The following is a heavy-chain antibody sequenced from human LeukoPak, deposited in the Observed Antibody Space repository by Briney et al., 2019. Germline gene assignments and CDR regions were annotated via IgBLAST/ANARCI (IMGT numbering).Heavy chain of an antibody. CDR3: AKGRRLFGKAAFES. D-gene: IGHD3-10*01. V-gene: IGHV4-59*01. J-gene: IGHJ5*01. Sequence: ETLSLTCTISGGSFSSYYWNWIRQSSEKGLEWIGYIYYSGTTNYNPSLQSRVTISVDTSNKQFSLRLRSVTAADTAVYYCAKGRRLFGKAAFESWGQGTLVTVSP. CDR2: IYYSGTT. CDR1: GGSFSSYY.